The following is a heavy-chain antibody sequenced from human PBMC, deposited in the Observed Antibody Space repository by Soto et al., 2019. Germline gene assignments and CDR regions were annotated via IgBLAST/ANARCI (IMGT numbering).Heavy chain of an antibody. CDR3: ASARDYFFDF. V-gene: IGHV3-7*01. J-gene: IGHJ4*02. CDR2: INPDGSGT. Sequence: EVQLVESGGGLVRSGGSLRLSCGASGFTFSTYWMTWVRQAPGKGLEWVANINPDGSGTYYVDSLRGRFTISRDNAKNLLYLHVNGLRADDTAIYYCASARDYFFDFWGQGPLVTVSS. CDR1: GFTFSTYW. D-gene: IGHD2-21*01.